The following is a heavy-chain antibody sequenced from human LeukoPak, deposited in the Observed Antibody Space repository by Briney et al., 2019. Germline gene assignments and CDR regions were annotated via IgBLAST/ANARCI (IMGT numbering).Heavy chain of an antibody. V-gene: IGHV4-61*02. CDR1: GGSISSGIYS. D-gene: IGHD3-10*01. J-gene: IGHJ4*02. Sequence: SETLSLTCTVSGGSISSGIYSWSWIRQPAGKGLEWIGRIYISGSTKYNPSLKSRVTISVDTSKNQFSLKLSSVTAADTAVYYCARVRRLWSTHYFDYWGQGTLVTVSS. CDR3: ARVRRLWSTHYFDY. CDR2: IYISGST.